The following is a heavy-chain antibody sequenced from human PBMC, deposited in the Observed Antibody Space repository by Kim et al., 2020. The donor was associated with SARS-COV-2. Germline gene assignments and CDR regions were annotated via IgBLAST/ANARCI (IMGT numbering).Heavy chain of an antibody. D-gene: IGHD1-26*01. V-gene: IGHV4-61*01. CDR1: GGSVSSGSYY. J-gene: IGHJ4*02. CDR2: IYYSGST. CDR3: AREGGSLSFDY. Sequence: SETLSLTCTVSGGSVSSGSYYWSWIRQPPGKGLEWIGYIYYSGSTNYNPSLKSRVTISVDTSKNQFSLKLSSVTAADTAVYYCAREGGSLSFDYWGQGTL.